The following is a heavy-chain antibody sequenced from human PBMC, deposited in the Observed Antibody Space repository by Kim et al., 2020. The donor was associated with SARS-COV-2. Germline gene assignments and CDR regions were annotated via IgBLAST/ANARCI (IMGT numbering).Heavy chain of an antibody. J-gene: IGHJ3*02. CDR3: TNCPVRGLSAFAI. D-gene: IGHD2-8*02. V-gene: IGHV3-15*01. Sequence: EHYAPVKGRFTISRDDSKRTLYLQMSSLQTEDTAVYYCTNCPVRGLSAFAIWGQGTMVTVSS.